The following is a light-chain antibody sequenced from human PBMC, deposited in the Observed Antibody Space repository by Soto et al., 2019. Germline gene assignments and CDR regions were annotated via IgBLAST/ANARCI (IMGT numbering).Light chain of an antibody. Sequence: QSVLTQPPSVSEAPRQRVTISCSGSSSNIGNNAVNWYQQLPGKAPKLLIYYDDLLPSGVSDRFSGSKSGTSASLAISGLNSEDEADYYCAAWDASLNGLVFGGGTKLTVL. CDR1: SSNIGNNA. CDR2: YDD. CDR3: AAWDASLNGLV. V-gene: IGLV1-36*01. J-gene: IGLJ2*01.